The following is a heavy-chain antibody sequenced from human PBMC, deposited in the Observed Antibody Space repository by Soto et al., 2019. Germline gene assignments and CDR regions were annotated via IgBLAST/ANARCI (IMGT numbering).Heavy chain of an antibody. D-gene: IGHD3-22*01. V-gene: IGHV4-39*01. CDR1: GGSIRSRSSY. Sequence: QLQLQESGPGLVKPSETLSLTCTVSGGSIRSRSSYWDWIRQPPGKGLEWIGSIYYRGRTYYNPSLKSRVIISMDKSQIQFTLNVSSVTAAETSLYYCERRRVVVQGGMDVLGHGTTVIVSS. CDR2: IYYRGRT. CDR3: ERRRVVVQGGMDV. J-gene: IGHJ6*02.